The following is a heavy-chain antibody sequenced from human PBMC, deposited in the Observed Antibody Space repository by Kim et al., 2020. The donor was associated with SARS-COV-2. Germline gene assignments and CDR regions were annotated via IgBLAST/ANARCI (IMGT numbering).Heavy chain of an antibody. D-gene: IGHD6-6*01. V-gene: IGHV5-10-1*01. J-gene: IGHJ6*02. CDR3: ARVVRSSSSYYYYGMDV. CDR2: IDPSDSYT. Sequence: GESLKISCKGSGYSFTSYWISWVRQMPGKGLEWMGRIDPSDSYTNYSPSFQGHVTISADKSISTAYLQWSSLKASDTAMYYCARVVRSSSSYYYYGMDVWGQGTTVTVSS. CDR1: GYSFTSYW.